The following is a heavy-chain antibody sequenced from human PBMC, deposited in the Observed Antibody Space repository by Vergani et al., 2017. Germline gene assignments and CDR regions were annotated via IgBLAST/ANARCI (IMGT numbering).Heavy chain of an antibody. V-gene: IGHV3-43*02. Sequence: EVQLLESGGGVVQPGGSLRLSCAASGFTFDDYAMHWVRQAPGKGLEWVSLISWDGGSTYYAYSLKGRFIISRDNSKNSLYLQMNSLRTEDTALYYCASAPRYCSSTSCLYMDVWGKGTTVTVSS. CDR2: ISWDGGST. J-gene: IGHJ6*03. CDR1: GFTFDDYA. D-gene: IGHD2-2*01. CDR3: ASAPRYCSSTSCLYMDV.